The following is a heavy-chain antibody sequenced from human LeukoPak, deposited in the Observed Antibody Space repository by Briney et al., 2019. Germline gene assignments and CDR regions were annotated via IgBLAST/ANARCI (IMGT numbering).Heavy chain of an antibody. D-gene: IGHD3-3*02. V-gene: IGHV3-48*01. CDR2: IGISSGNT. J-gene: IGHJ4*02. CDR3: AMMGSFALAY. CDR1: GFTFSSYS. Sequence: GGSLRLSCAASGFTFSSYSMNWVRQAPGKGLEWISYIGISSGNTKYADSVKGRFTISGDKAKNSLYLQMNSLRAEDTAVYYCAMMGSFALAYWGQGTLVTVSS.